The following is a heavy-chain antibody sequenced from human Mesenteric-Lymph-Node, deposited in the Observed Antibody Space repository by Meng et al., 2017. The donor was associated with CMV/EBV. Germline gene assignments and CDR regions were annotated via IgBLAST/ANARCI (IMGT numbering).Heavy chain of an antibody. CDR3: ARKPTLSSAWGY. CDR1: GFTFSDYY. CDR2: ISSGGTTT. J-gene: IGHJ4*01. D-gene: IGHD1-1*01. V-gene: IGHV3-11*01. Sequence: GESLKISCAASGFTFSDYYMSWIRQAPGKGLEWLSDISSGGTTTYYADSLKGRFTISRDNAENSLYLQMNSLRPEDTAVYYCARKPTLSSAWGYWGHGVLVTVSS.